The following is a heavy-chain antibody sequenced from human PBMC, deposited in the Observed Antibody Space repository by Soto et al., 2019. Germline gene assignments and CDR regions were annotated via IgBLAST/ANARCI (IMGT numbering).Heavy chain of an antibody. CDR2: ISANGQGI. CDR1: GFTFSTYA. CDR3: AKDRNYPRDQFHY. J-gene: IGHJ4*02. Sequence: GGSLRLFCAASGFTFSTYALSWVRQAPGKGLEWVSAISANGQGIYYADSVRGRFTISRDNSKNTIFLHMDSLRAEDTAVYYCAKDRNYPRDQFHYWGQGTLVTAPQ. V-gene: IGHV3-23*01. D-gene: IGHD1-7*01.